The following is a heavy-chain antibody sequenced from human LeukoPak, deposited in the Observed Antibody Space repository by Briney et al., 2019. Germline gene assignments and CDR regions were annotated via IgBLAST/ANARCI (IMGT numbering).Heavy chain of an antibody. Sequence: ASVKVSCKASGGTFSSYAISWVRQAPGQGLEWMGGIIPIFGTANYAQKFQGRVTITADKSTSTAYMELSSLRSEDTAVYYCARYSSGWYGGDYWGQGTLVTVSS. D-gene: IGHD6-19*01. CDR1: GGTFSSYA. J-gene: IGHJ4*02. V-gene: IGHV1-69*06. CDR2: IIPIFGTA. CDR3: ARYSSGWYGGDY.